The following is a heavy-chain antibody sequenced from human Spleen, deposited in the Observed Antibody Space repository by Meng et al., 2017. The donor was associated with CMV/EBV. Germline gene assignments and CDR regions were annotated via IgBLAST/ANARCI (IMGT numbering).Heavy chain of an antibody. D-gene: IGHD2-2*01. Sequence: GGSLRLSCAASGFNFSDWSMNWVRQAPGKGLEWVSAISGGGGNTYYADSVKGRFSISRDNSKNTLYLQMNSLRAEDTAVYYCAKGTTYCSSTSCPFDCWGQGTLVTVSS. CDR1: GFNFSDWS. CDR3: AKGTTYCSSTSCPFDC. CDR2: ISGGGGNT. J-gene: IGHJ4*02. V-gene: IGHV3-23*01.